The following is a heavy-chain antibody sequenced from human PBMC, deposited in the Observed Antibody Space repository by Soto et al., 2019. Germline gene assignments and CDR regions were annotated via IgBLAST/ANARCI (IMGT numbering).Heavy chain of an antibody. J-gene: IGHJ1*01. Sequence: SVNVSCKASGGTFSSYTISWVRQAPGQGLEWMGRIIPILGIANYAQKFQGRITITADKSTSTAYMELSSLRSEDTAVYYCARGPPGYCSSTRCYEEYFQHWGQGTLVTVSS. CDR2: IIPILGIA. V-gene: IGHV1-69*02. CDR1: GGTFSSYT. D-gene: IGHD2-2*03. CDR3: ARGPPGYCSSTRCYEEYFQH.